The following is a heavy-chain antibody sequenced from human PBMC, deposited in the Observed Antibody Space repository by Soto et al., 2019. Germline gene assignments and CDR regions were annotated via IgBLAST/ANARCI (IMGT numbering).Heavy chain of an antibody. J-gene: IGHJ4*02. V-gene: IGHV4-31*03. CDR1: GGSISSGGFY. CDR2: TYYSGNT. D-gene: IGHD5-12*01. Sequence: QVQLEESGPGLVKPSHTLSLPCTVSGGSISSGGFYWGWLPPHPGKGLEGSGYTYYSGNTYYNPSLKSRVTISVDTSKNQFSLKLSSVTAADTAVYYCARDRGGYNRGVDYWGQGTLVTVSS. CDR3: ARDRGGYNRGVDY.